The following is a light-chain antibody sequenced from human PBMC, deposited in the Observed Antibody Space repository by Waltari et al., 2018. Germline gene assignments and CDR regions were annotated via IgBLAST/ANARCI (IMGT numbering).Light chain of an antibody. CDR2: GAS. CDR3: QQYNIWSYS. CDR1: QTVSNK. J-gene: IGKJ2*03. V-gene: IGKV3-15*01. Sequence: EIVMTQSPATLSVSPGERATLSCRASQTVSNKLAWYQQKPGQAPRLLIYGASTRATGTPDRFSGSGSGTEFTLTISSLQSEDFAVYHCQQYNIWSYSVGQGTKVEI.